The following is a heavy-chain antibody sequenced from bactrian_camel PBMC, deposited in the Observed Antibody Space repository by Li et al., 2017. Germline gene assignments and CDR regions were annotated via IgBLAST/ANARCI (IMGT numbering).Heavy chain of an antibody. J-gene: IGHJ4*01. D-gene: IGHD6*01. CDR3: NTLGFGSCERST. V-gene: IGHV3S40*01. Sequence: QLVESGGGSVQSGGSLRLSCAASGYSGSTSCIGWFRQAPGKEREGVAAFYRGGSSPFYSDSVMDRFTISQHTAKNTVYLQMNSLKPEDTAMYSCNTLGFGSCERSTWGQGTQVTV. CDR2: FYRGGSSP. CDR1: GYSGSTSC.